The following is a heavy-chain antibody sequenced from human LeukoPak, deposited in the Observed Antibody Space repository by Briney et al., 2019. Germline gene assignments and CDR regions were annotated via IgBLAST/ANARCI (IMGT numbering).Heavy chain of an antibody. J-gene: IGHJ3*02. V-gene: IGHV4-59*01. CDR3: ARDRSVPAATTDAFDI. CDR2: IYYSGST. CDR1: GGSISSYY. D-gene: IGHD2-2*01. Sequence: SETLSLTCTVSGGSISSYYWSWIRQPPGKGLKWIGYIYYSGSTNYNPSLKSRVTISVDTSKNQFFLKLSSVTAADTAVYYCARDRSVPAATTDAFDIWGQGTMVTVSS.